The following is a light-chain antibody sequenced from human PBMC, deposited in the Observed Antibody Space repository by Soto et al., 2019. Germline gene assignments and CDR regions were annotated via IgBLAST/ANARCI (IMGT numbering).Light chain of an antibody. CDR1: FSDVGGSNY. Sequence: QSALTQPASVSGSPGQSITISCTGTFSDVGGSNYVSWYQQHPGKAPKLMIYAVSNRPSGVSNRFSGSKSVNTASLTISGLQTEDEADYYCSSYTSSSTPRVFGGGTKLTVL. J-gene: IGLJ2*01. CDR2: AVS. CDR3: SSYTSSSTPRV. V-gene: IGLV2-14*01.